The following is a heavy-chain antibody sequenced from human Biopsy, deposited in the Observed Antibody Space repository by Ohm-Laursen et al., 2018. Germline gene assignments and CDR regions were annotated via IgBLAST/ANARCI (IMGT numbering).Heavy chain of an antibody. Sequence: TQTLTLTCSFSGFSLSARGMCVSWIRQAPGKALEGPARVDWGDYKDYSASLQTKLSISKDTSNDQVVLTVNNVDPADTATYFCARTPILIVSAGLVYRHRRHLQGMDVWGQGIAVTVS. D-gene: IGHD6-13*01. CDR2: VDWGDYK. CDR3: ARTPILIVSAGLVYRHRRHLQGMDV. J-gene: IGHJ6*02. V-gene: IGHV2-70*11. CDR1: GFSLSARGMC.